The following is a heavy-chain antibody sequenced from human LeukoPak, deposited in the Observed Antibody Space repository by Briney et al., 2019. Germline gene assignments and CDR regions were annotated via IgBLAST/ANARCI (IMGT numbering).Heavy chain of an antibody. CDR1: GDSISPYY. CDR3: SRGGGQWLIPDFDY. V-gene: IGHV4-4*07. J-gene: IGHJ4*02. Sequence: SETLSLTCTVSGDSISPYYWSWIRQSAEKGLQWIGRVSAGGTTDYNPSLKSRVTMSVDTSKTQFSLKMTSVTAADTAVYYCSRGGGQWLIPDFDYWGQGLLVIVSS. D-gene: IGHD6-19*01. CDR2: VSAGGTT.